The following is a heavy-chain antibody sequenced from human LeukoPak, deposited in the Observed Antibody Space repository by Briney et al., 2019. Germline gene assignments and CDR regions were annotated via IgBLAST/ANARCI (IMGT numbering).Heavy chain of an antibody. CDR3: TTIDYSATRNY. V-gene: IGHV3-15*01. Sequence: GGSLRLSCAASGFTFSNAWMSWVRQAPGKGLEWVGRIKSKTDGGTTDYAAPVKGRFTISRDDSKNTLYLQMNSLKTEDTAAYYCTTIDYSATRNYWGQGTLVTVSS. D-gene: IGHD2-15*01. CDR1: GFTFSNAW. CDR2: IKSKTDGGTT. J-gene: IGHJ4*02.